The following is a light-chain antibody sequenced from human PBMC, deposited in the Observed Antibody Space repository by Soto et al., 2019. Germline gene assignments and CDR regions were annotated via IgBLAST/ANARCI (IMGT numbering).Light chain of an antibody. V-gene: IGKV1-5*03. Sequence: DIQMTQSPSTLSGSVGDRVTITCRASQTISSWLAWYQQKPGKAPKLLIYKASTLKSWVPSRFSGSGSGTEFTLTISSLQRDDFATYYCQRYNSYSEAFGQGTKVELK. CDR2: KAS. CDR1: QTISSW. J-gene: IGKJ1*01. CDR3: QRYNSYSEA.